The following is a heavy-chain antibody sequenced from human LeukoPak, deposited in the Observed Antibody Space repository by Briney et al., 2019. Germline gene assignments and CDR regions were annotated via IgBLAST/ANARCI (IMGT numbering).Heavy chain of an antibody. J-gene: IGHJ5*02. CDR2: INSDGSST. D-gene: IGHD2-15*01. CDR3: ARGADGVSSNSRGWFDP. CDR1: GFTFSSYW. V-gene: IGHV3-74*01. Sequence: GGSLRLSCAASGFTFSSYWMHWVRQAPGKGLVWVSRINSDGSSTSYADSVKGRFTISRDNAKNTLYLQMNSLRAEDTAVYSCARGADGVSSNSRGWFDPWGQGTLVTVSS.